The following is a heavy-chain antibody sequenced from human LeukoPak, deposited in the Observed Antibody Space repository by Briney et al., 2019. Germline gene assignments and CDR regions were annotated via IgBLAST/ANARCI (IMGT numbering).Heavy chain of an antibody. CDR2: IDPADDET. CDR1: GDTFTDYY. D-gene: IGHD3-3*01. J-gene: IGHJ1*01. Sequence: ASVKISCRSSGDTFTDYYIHWVQQAPGKRLKWMGRIDPADDETLYAEEFQGRVLFTADASRDTAYMEFPSLTSEDTAVYYCTTDSPYYAASYWGHGTQVTV. CDR3: TTDSPYYAASY. V-gene: IGHV1-69-2*01.